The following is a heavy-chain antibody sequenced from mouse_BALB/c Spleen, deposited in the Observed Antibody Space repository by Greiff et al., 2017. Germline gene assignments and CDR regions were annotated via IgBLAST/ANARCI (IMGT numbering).Heavy chain of an antibody. J-gene: IGHJ4*01. CDR3: ARYGNYAMDY. V-gene: IGHV5-4*02. D-gene: IGHD2-1*01. CDR1: GFTFSDYY. CDR2: ISDGGSYT. Sequence: EVQRVESGGGLVKPGGSLKLSCAASGFTFSDYYMYWVRQTPEKRLEWVATISDGGSYTYYPDSVKGRFTISRDNAKNNLYLQMSSLKSEDTAMYYCARYGNYAMDYWGQGTSVTVSS.